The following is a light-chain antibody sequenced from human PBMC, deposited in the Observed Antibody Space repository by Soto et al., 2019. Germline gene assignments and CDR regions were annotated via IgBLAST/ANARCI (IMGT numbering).Light chain of an antibody. CDR1: SSDVGGYNY. CDR3: SSYGGSNNVI. CDR2: EVT. J-gene: IGLJ2*01. Sequence: QSALTHPPSASGSPGQSVTISCTGTSSDVGGYNYVSWYQQHPGKAPKLMISEVTKRPSGVPDRFSGSKSGNTASLTVSGLQAEDEADYYCSSYGGSNNVIFGGGTK. V-gene: IGLV2-8*01.